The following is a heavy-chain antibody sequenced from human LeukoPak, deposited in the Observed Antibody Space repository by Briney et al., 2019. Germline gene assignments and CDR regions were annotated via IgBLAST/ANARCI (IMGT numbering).Heavy chain of an antibody. CDR3: AELGITMIGGV. V-gene: IGHV3-30*04. CDR2: ISFHGTDS. D-gene: IGHD3-10*02. CDR1: RFTLISYA. Sequence: GGSLRVSCAASRFTLISYAIHWVRPAPGKGLEGVAVISFHGTDSFYADSVKGRFTISRDNAKNSLYLQMNSLRAEDTAVYYCAELGITMIGGVWGKGTTVTISS. J-gene: IGHJ6*04.